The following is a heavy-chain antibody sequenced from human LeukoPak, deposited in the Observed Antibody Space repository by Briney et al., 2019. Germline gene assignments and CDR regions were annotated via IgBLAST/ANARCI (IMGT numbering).Heavy chain of an antibody. D-gene: IGHD2-15*01. CDR1: GFIFSDYY. Sequence: GGSLRLSCAASGFIFSDYYMNWIRQAPGKGLEWVSYISSSGSNTYYADSVKGRFTISRDNAKNLLYLQMSSLSAEDTAVYYCARSGASCYLECGFDYCGQGTLVTVSS. V-gene: IGHV3-11*04. J-gene: IGHJ4*02. CDR2: ISSSGSNT. CDR3: ARSGASCYLECGFDY.